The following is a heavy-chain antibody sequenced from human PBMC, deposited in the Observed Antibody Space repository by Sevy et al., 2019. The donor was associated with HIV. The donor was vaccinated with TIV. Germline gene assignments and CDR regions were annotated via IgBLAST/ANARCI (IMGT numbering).Heavy chain of an antibody. D-gene: IGHD3-22*01. CDR1: GFTFDDYA. J-gene: IGHJ6*02. V-gene: IGHV3-9*01. Sequence: GGSLRLSCAASGFTFDDYAMHWVRQAPGKGLEWVSGISWNSGSIGYADSVKGRFTMSRDNAKNSLYLQMNSLRTEYTALYYCANDIAGYYDSSGYYSRYDYYGMDVWGQGTTVTVSS. CDR2: ISWNSGSI. CDR3: ANDIAGYYDSSGYYSRYDYYGMDV.